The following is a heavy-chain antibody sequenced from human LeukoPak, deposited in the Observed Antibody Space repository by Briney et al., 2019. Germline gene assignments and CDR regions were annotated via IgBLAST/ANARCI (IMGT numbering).Heavy chain of an antibody. J-gene: IGHJ6*02. D-gene: IGHD4-17*01. Sequence: GGSLRLSCAASGFTFSSYAMSWVRQAPGKGLEWVSGLSGSGGSTYYADSVKGRFTISRDNAKNSLYLQMNSLRAEDTAVYYCARDRGMTTVTTWPGRDYYGMDVWGQGTTVTVSS. CDR1: GFTFSSYA. CDR3: ARDRGMTTVTTWPGRDYYGMDV. V-gene: IGHV3-23*01. CDR2: LSGSGGST.